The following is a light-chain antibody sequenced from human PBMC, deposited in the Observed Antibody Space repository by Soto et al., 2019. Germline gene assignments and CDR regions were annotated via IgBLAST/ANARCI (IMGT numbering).Light chain of an antibody. CDR3: QLYGSSPPGT. V-gene: IGKV3-20*01. CDR1: QSVASSY. Sequence: EIVLTQSPGTLSLSPGERVTLSCRASQSVASSYLAWYQHKPGQAPRLLIHGASSRATGIPARFSGSGSGTDFTLTISRLEPEDFAVYYCQLYGSSPPGTFGQGTKVEIK. CDR2: GAS. J-gene: IGKJ1*01.